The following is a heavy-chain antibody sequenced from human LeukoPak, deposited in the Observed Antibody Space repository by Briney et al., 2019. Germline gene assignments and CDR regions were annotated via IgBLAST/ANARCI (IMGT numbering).Heavy chain of an antibody. CDR2: IYYSGST. D-gene: IGHD1-26*01. Sequence: KSSETLSLTCTVSGGSISSYYWSWIRQPPGKGLEWIGYIYYSGSTNYNPSLKSRVTISVDTSKNQFSLKLSSVTAADTAVYYCARDRVSSDAFDIWGQGTMVTVSS. CDR1: GGSISSYY. V-gene: IGHV4-59*01. J-gene: IGHJ3*02. CDR3: ARDRVSSDAFDI.